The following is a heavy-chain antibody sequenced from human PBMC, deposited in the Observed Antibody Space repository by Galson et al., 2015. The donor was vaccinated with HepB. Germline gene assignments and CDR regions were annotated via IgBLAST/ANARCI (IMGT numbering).Heavy chain of an antibody. D-gene: IGHD4-17*01. CDR3: ARGDYPQYYFDY. CDR2: IIPIFGTA. J-gene: IGHJ4*02. Sequence: SVKVSCKASGGTFSSYAISWVRQAPGQGLEWMGGIIPIFGTANYAQKFQGRVTITADESTSTAYMELSSLRSEDTAVYYCARGDYPQYYFDYWGQGTLVTVSS. V-gene: IGHV1-69*13. CDR1: GGTFSSYA.